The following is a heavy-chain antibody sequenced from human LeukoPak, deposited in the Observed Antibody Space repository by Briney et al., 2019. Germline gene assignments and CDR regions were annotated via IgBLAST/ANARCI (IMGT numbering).Heavy chain of an antibody. V-gene: IGHV3-30*18. D-gene: IGHD7-27*01. J-gene: IGHJ4*02. Sequence: GGSLRLSCAASGFIFRNAWMSWVRQAPGKGLEWVALISYDGSNNHYADSVKGRFTISRDDSKNTLYLQMNSLRTEDTAVYYCAKDGATWRDPGAYWGQGALVTVSS. CDR3: AKDGATWRDPGAY. CDR1: GFIFRNAW. CDR2: ISYDGSNN.